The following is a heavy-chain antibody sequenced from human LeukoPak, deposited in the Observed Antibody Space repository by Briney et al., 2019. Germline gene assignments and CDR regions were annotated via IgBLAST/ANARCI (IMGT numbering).Heavy chain of an antibody. CDR1: GGSISSSSYY. D-gene: IGHD4-11*01. CDR3: ARGTTKKREIFDY. V-gene: IGHV4-39*07. J-gene: IGHJ4*02. CDR2: IYYSGST. Sequence: SETLSLTCTVSGGSISSSSYYWGWIRQPPGKGLEWIGSIYYSGSTYYNPSLKSRVTISVDTSKNQFSLKLSSVTAADTAVYYCARGTTKKREIFDYWGQGTLVTVSS.